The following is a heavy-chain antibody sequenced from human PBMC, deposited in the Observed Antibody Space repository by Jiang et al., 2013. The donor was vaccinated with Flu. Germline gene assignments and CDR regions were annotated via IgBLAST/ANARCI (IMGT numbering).Heavy chain of an antibody. V-gene: IGHV2-5*01. Sequence: KPTQTLTLTCSFSGFSLTTSEVGVGWIRQPPGKALEWLALIYWNDDKRYTPALKSRLTVTKATSKNQVVLTMTNMDPVDTATYYCARVKVESYDFLSGDYMDYFDYWGQGILVTVSS. CDR2: IYWNDDK. J-gene: IGHJ4*02. CDR1: GFSLTTSEVG. D-gene: IGHD3-3*01. CDR3: ARVKVESYDFLSGDYMDYFDY.